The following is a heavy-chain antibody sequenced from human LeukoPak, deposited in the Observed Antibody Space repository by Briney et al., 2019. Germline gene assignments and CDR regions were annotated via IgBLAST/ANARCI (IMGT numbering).Heavy chain of an antibody. D-gene: IGHD1-26*01. V-gene: IGHV3-30*02. CDR2: IRYDGSDK. CDR3: AKDSWEVGATSAIHY. CDR1: GFSFRSYG. J-gene: IGHJ4*02. Sequence: PGGSLKLSCAASGFSFRSYGMHWVRQAPGKGLEWVAFIRYDGSDKYYADSVKGRFTISRDNSKNTLYLQMNSLRAEDTAVYYCAKDSWEVGATSAIHYWGQGTLVTVSS.